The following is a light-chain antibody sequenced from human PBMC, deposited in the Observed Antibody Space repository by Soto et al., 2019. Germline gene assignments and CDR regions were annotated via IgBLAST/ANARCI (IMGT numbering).Light chain of an antibody. Sequence: DIQMTQSPSSLSASVGDRVTITCRASQSISSYLNWDQQKPGKAPKLLIYAASSLQSGVPSRFSGSGARTDFTLTISSLQPEDFATYYCQQSYSTPITFGPGTKVDIK. CDR1: QSISSY. CDR3: QQSYSTPIT. J-gene: IGKJ3*01. CDR2: AAS. V-gene: IGKV1-39*01.